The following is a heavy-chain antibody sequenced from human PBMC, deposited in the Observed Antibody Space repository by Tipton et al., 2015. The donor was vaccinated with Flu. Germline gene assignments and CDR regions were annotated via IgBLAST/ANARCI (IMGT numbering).Heavy chain of an antibody. CDR1: GGSIGSTNW. V-gene: IGHV4-4*02. CDR2: IYHSGST. J-gene: IGHJ4*02. D-gene: IGHD3-22*01. CDR3: ARVSPRRITAIVVTMLPEGYFDY. Sequence: TLSLTCGVSGGSIGSTNWWTWVRQPPGKGLEWIGEIYHSGSTNYKPSLKSRVTMSVDTSMNQFSLKVTSVTAADTAVYYCARVSPRRITAIVVTMLPEGYFDYWGQGSLVSVSS.